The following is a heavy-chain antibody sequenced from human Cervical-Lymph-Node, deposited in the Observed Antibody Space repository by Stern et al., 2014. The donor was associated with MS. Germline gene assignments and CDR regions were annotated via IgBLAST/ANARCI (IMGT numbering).Heavy chain of an antibody. CDR2: IYPDDSDT. CDR1: ENIFSNFW. D-gene: IGHD4-17*01. Sequence: VQLGQSGVEVKKPGESLKISCKGSENIFSNFWIGLLRQMTGKGLGYVGIIYPDDSDTKYSPSFEGQVTISADKSINTASLHWSSLKASDTAIYYCARHYGYYFDFWGQGTLVTVSS. J-gene: IGHJ4*02. V-gene: IGHV5-51*01. CDR3: ARHYGYYFDF.